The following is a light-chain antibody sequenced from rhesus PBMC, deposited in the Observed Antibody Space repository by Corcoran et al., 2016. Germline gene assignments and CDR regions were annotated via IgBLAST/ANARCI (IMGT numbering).Light chain of an antibody. CDR2: TAS. J-gene: IGKJ1*01. CDR3: LRDYTTPWT. CDR1: QDINKE. V-gene: IGKV1-94*01. Sequence: DIQMTQSPSSLSASVGDRVTVTCRASQDINKELSWYQQKPGKAPTLLISTASSLQTGGASRFSGNGSGTDYTLTINSLQPEDFATYFCLRDYTTPWTFGQGTKVELK.